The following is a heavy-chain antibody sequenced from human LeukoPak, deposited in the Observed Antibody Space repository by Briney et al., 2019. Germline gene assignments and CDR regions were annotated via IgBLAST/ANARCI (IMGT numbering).Heavy chain of an antibody. D-gene: IGHD2-2*01. CDR3: ARVVVPAAFEGLYYYYYYMDV. J-gene: IGHJ6*03. CDR1: GGSISSYY. Sequence: SETLSLTCTVSGGSISSYYWSWIREPPGKGLEWIGFIYYSGSTYYNPSLKSRVTISVDTSKNQFSLKLSSVTAADTAVYYCARVVVPAAFEGLYYYYYYMDVWGKGTTVTVSS. V-gene: IGHV4-59*12. CDR2: IYYSGST.